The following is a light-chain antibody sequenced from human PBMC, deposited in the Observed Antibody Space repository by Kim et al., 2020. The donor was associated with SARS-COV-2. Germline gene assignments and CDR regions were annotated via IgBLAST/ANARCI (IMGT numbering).Light chain of an antibody. CDR1: QSVSSN. CDR3: QQYNNLVG. J-gene: IGKJ1*01. CDR2: GAS. Sequence: EIVMTQSPATLSVSPGERATLSCRASQSVSSNLAWYQQKPGQAPRLLNYGASTRATGIPARFSGSGSGTEFTLTISSLQSEDFAVYYCQQYNNLVGFGQGTKVDIK. V-gene: IGKV3-15*01.